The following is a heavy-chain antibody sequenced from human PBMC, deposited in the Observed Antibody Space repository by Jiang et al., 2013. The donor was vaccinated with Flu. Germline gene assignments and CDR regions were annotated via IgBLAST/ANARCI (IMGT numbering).Heavy chain of an antibody. D-gene: IGHD2-2*01. V-gene: IGHV4-59*08. J-gene: IGHJ6*02. CDR1: GGSISSYY. Sequence: LLKPSETLSLTCTVSGGSISSYYWSWIRQPPGKGLEWIGYIYYSGSTNYNPSLKSRVTISVDTSKNQFSLKLSSVTAADTAVYYCARHLCLAVGYCSTTSSGMDVWGQGDHGSPSP. CDR3: ARHLCLAVGYCSTTSSGMDV. CDR2: IYYSGST.